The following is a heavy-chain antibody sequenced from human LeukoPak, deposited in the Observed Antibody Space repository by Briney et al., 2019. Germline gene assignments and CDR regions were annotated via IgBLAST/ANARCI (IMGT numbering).Heavy chain of an antibody. Sequence: ASVKVSCKVSGFTLTELSMHWVRQAPGKGLEWMGGFDPEDGETIYAQKFQGRVTMTEDTSTDTTYMELSSLRSEDTAVYYCATDAITGTTRGAFDIWGQGTMVTVSS. CDR2: FDPEDGET. V-gene: IGHV1-24*01. J-gene: IGHJ3*02. D-gene: IGHD1-7*01. CDR3: ATDAITGTTRGAFDI. CDR1: GFTLTELS.